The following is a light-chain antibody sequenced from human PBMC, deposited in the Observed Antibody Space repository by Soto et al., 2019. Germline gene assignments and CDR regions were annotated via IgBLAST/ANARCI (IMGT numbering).Light chain of an antibody. CDR3: QQFSSYPLT. J-gene: IGKJ4*01. CDR1: QSFSSTY. CDR2: GAS. V-gene: IGKV3-20*01. Sequence: EIVLTQSPGTLSLSPGERATLSCRASQSFSSTYLAWYQQKPGQAPRLLIYGASSRATGIPDRFSGSGSGTDFTLTISRLEPEDFAVYYCQQFSSYPLTFGGGTKVDI.